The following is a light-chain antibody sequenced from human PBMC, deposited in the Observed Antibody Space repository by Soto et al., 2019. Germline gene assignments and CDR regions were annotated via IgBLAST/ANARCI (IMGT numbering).Light chain of an antibody. CDR2: LTS. CDR3: QQYQWSPRT. CDR1: QSAHNN. V-gene: IGKV3-15*01. J-gene: IGKJ4*01. Sequence: EIVMTQSPATLSVSPGERATLSCRASQSAHNNLAWYQQKPGQAPRLLIYLTSTRTTGVPARFSGSRSATDFTLTISSLQSEDFAFYYCQQYQWSPRTFGGGTKVEIK.